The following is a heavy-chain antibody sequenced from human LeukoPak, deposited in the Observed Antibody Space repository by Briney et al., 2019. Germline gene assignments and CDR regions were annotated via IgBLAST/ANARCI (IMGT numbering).Heavy chain of an antibody. CDR3: ADFGVVTHWFDP. CDR1: GFAFTEMS. D-gene: IGHD3-3*01. Sequence: ASVKVSCKVSGFAFTEMSIHWVRQTPRKGLEWMGGFDPESGERVYAQSFRGRVTLSEDTSTDTAYMELSSLTSEDTAVYYCADFGVVTHWFDPLGQGTLVTVSS. J-gene: IGHJ5*02. V-gene: IGHV1-24*01. CDR2: FDPESGER.